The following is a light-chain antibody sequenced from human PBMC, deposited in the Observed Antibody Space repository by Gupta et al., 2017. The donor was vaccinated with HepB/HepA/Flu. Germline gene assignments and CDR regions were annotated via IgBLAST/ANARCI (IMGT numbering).Light chain of an antibody. V-gene: IGKV4-1*01. J-gene: IGKJ2*01. Sequence: DIVMTQSPDALAVSLGERATINCKSSQSVFYSANNKNYLSWYQQKPGQPPKLFIYWASARESGVPDRFSGSGSATDITLTISSLQAEDVAVYYCQQDDKTPYTFGQGTKLEIK. CDR1: QSVFYSANNKNY. CDR2: WAS. CDR3: QQDDKTPYT.